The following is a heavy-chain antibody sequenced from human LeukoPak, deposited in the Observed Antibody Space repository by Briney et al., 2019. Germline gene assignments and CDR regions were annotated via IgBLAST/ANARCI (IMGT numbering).Heavy chain of an antibody. CDR2: ISYDGSNK. CDR3: ASSNYYYYMDV. D-gene: IGHD6-13*01. Sequence: HAGRSLRLSCAASGFTFSSYGMHWVRQAPGKGRGWVAVISYDGSNKYYADSVKGRFTISRDNSKNTLYLQMNSLRAEDTAVYYCASSNYYYYMDVWGKGTTVTVSS. V-gene: IGHV3-30*03. J-gene: IGHJ6*03. CDR1: GFTFSSYG.